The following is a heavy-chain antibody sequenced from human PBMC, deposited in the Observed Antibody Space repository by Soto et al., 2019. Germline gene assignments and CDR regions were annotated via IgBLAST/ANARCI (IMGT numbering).Heavy chain of an antibody. D-gene: IGHD2-15*01. CDR2: IIPIFGTA. CDR3: ARKRGIVVVVATYYYWMDV. J-gene: IGHJ6*02. CDR1: GGTFSSYA. Sequence: QVQLVQSGAEVKKPGSSVKVSCKASGGTFSSYAISWVRQAPGQGLEWMGGIIPIFGTANYAQKFQGRVTITADEATSTAGMELSSLRAEDTAVYYCARKRGIVVVVATYYYWMDVWVQGTTVTVSS. V-gene: IGHV1-69*12.